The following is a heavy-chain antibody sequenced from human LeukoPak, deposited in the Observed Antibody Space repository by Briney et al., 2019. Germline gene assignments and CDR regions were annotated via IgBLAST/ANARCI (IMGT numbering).Heavy chain of an antibody. Sequence: PGGSLRHSCAASGFTFSSYGMNWVRQAPGKGLEWVSYISYSGSAIFYADSVKGRFTISRDNAKNSLYLQMNSLRAEDTALYYCARVEGVIDYWGQGTLVTVSS. D-gene: IGHD3-16*02. CDR1: GFTFSSYG. J-gene: IGHJ4*02. V-gene: IGHV3-48*03. CDR3: ARVEGVIDY. CDR2: ISYSGSAI.